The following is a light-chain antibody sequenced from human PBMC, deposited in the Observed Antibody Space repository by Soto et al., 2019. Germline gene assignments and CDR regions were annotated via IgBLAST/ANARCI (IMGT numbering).Light chain of an antibody. V-gene: IGLV2-14*01. CDR3: SSYTSTTLV. Sequence: QSALTQPASVSGSPGQSITISCTGTSSDVGGYDFDSWYQHHPGKVPKLMIFEVSKRPSGVSNRFSGSKSGNTASLTISGLQAEDEADYYCSSYTSTTLVFGGGTKLTVL. J-gene: IGLJ2*01. CDR1: SSDVGGYDF. CDR2: EVS.